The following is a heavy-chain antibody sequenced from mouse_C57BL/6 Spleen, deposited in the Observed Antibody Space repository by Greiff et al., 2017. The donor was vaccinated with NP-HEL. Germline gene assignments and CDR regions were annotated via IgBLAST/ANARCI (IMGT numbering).Heavy chain of an antibody. CDR1: GFNIKDYY. J-gene: IGHJ4*01. CDR3: TLITTVVAPYAMDY. V-gene: IGHV14-1*01. D-gene: IGHD1-1*01. CDR2: IDPEDGDT. Sequence: DVKLQESGAELVRPGASVKLSCTASGFNIKDYYMHWVKQRPEQGLEWIGRIDPEDGDTEYAPKFQGKATMTADTSSNTAYLQLSSLTSEDTAVYYCTLITTVVAPYAMDYWGQGTSVTVSS.